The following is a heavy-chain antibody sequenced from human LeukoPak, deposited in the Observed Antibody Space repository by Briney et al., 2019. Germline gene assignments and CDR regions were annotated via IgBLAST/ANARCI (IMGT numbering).Heavy chain of an antibody. CDR3: ARQWLATTPFDY. Sequence: SETLSLTCTVSGGSISSSSYYWGWIRQPPGKGLEWIGSIYYSGSTYYNPSLKSRVTISVDTSKNQFSLKLSSVTAADTAVYYCARQWLATTPFDYWGQGTLVTVSS. V-gene: IGHV4-39*07. J-gene: IGHJ4*02. CDR1: GGSISSSSYY. CDR2: IYYSGST. D-gene: IGHD6-19*01.